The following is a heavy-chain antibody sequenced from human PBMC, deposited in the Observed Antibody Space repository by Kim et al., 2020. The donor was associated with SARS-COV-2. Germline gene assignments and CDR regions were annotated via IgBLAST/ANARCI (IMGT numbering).Heavy chain of an antibody. V-gene: IGHV4-4*02. D-gene: IGHD1-20*01. CDR3: ARRDNWNYSDY. J-gene: IGHJ4*02. Sequence: TNDNPSLKSRVTISVDKSKNQFSLKLSSVTAADTAVYYCARRDNWNYSDYWGQGTLVTVSS. CDR2: T.